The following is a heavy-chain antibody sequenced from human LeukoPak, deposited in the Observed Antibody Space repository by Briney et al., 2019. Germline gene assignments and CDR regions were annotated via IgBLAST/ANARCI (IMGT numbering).Heavy chain of an antibody. V-gene: IGHV4-59*08. J-gene: IGHJ4*02. CDR2: ISYSGST. Sequence: SETLSLTCTVSGDSISSFYWSWIRQPPGKGLEWIGYISYSGSTYYNPSLKRRVTISLDTSKNQLSLKLSSVTAADTAVYYCARVIGGYSYGEDYWGQGTLVTVSS. D-gene: IGHD5-18*01. CDR3: ARVIGGYSYGEDY. CDR1: GDSISSFY.